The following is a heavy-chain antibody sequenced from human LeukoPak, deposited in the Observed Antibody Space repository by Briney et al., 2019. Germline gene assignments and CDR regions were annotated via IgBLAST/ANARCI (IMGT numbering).Heavy chain of an antibody. CDR1: GFSFSAYS. CDR3: TRQNENYYGSGSSPFDY. D-gene: IGHD3-10*01. J-gene: IGHJ4*02. CDR2: IKPDGSAT. Sequence: GGSLRLSCVASGFSFSAYSMSWVRQAPGEGLEWVAIIKPDGSATSYVDSVKGRFTISRDNAKNSLSLQMNSLKTEDTAVYYCTRQNENYYGSGSSPFDYWGQGTLVTVSS. V-gene: IGHV3-7*05.